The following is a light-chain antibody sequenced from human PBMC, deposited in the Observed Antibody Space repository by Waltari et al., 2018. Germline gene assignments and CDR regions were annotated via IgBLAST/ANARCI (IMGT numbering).Light chain of an antibody. CDR1: QSISDW. CDR3: QQYDAYPYT. V-gene: IGKV1-5*03. Sequence: DTQITQFPATRSASDGDRVTITCRASQSISDWLAWFQQKPGNAPKLLIYKASTLHTGVPSRCSGSGSGSEFTLTINSLQADDFATYFCQQYDAYPYTFGQGTKLEI. CDR2: KAS. J-gene: IGKJ2*01.